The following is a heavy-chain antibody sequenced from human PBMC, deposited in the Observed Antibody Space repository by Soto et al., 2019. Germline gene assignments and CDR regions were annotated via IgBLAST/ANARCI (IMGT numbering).Heavy chain of an antibody. CDR1: GFSLSTTGVG. J-gene: IGHJ5*02. V-gene: IGHV2-5*02. Sequence: QITLKESGPTLVRPTQTLTLTCTFSGFSLSTTGVGVGWIRQPPGKALEWLALIYWDDDKRYSPSLKSRLTITKDTSKNEVILTMTNMDPVDTATYYGAQRLRDYGLGRERANYSDPWGQGTWSPSPQ. CDR3: AQRLRDYGLGRERANYSDP. CDR2: IYWDDDK. D-gene: IGHD3-10*01.